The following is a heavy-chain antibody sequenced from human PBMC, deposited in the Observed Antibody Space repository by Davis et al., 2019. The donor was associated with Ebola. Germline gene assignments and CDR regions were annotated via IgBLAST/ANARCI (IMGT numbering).Heavy chain of an antibody. CDR2: INSRGST. CDR3: ASPHQIRGNDCFDS. V-gene: IGHV4-4*07. D-gene: IGHD2-2*01. Sequence: PSETLSLTCTVSGGSISAFYWSWIRQPAGKGLEWIGRINSRGSTNYNPSLKSRVTMSVDTSKNQFSLKLTSMTAADTGVYYCASPHQIRGNDCFDSWGQGTLVTVSS. CDR1: GGSISAFY. J-gene: IGHJ4*02.